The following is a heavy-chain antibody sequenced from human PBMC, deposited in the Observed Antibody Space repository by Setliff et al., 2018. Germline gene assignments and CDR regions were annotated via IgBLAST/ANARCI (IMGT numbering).Heavy chain of an antibody. CDR1: GGSFSVYY. CDR3: ARVAGSGYLDRCFEP. V-gene: IGHV4-59*10. D-gene: IGHD3-22*01. J-gene: IGHJ5*02. Sequence: SETLSLTCAVDGGSFSVYYWSWIRQPAGKGREWIGRVYTSGSTNYNPSLNSRVTISLDTSKNQFSLKLISVTAADTAVYYCARVAGSGYLDRCFEPWGQGTLVTVSS. CDR2: VYTSGST.